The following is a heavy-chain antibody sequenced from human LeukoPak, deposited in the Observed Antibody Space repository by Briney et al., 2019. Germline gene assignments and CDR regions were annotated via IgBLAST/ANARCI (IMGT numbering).Heavy chain of an antibody. Sequence: SETLSLTCTVSGGSISSYYWSWIRQPPGKGLEWIGYIYYSGSTNYNPSLKTRVTISVDTSKNQLSLKLSSVTAADTAVYYCARDQGGYSYGFDYWGQGTLDTVSS. V-gene: IGHV4-59*01. J-gene: IGHJ4*02. CDR1: GGSISSYY. CDR3: ARDQGGYSYGFDY. D-gene: IGHD5-18*01. CDR2: IYYSGST.